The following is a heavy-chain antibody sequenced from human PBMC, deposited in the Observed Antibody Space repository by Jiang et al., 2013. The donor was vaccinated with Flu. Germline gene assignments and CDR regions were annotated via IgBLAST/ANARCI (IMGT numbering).Heavy chain of an antibody. D-gene: IGHD3-10*01. CDR1: GDSVSSGDPW. CDR2: IYYRGTT. Sequence: LLKPSETLSLTCDVSGDSVSSGDPWWSWIRQPPGKPLEWIGYIYYRGTTSYNPSLMSRVTMSVDASDNHFSLKLESVTAADTAVYFCARGSSDLWGYFLDSWGQGTLVTVSS. CDR3: ARGSSDLWGYFLDS. J-gene: IGHJ4*02. V-gene: IGHV4-61*03.